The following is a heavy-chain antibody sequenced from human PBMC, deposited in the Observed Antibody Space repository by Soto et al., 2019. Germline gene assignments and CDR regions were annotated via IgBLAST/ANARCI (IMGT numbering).Heavy chain of an antibody. Sequence: SETLSLTCTVSGGSISSFYWNWIRQPPGKGLEWIGYIYYSGSTHYAPSLKSRVTISVQTSKNQFSLRLSSVTAADTAIYYCARAGGELEFDYWGQGTRVT. J-gene: IGHJ4*02. D-gene: IGHD1-1*01. CDR3: ARAGGELEFDY. V-gene: IGHV4-59*01. CDR2: IYYSGST. CDR1: GGSISSFY.